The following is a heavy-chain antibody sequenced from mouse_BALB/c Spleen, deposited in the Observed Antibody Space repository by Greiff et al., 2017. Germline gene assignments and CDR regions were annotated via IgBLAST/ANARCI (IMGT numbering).Heavy chain of an antibody. J-gene: IGHJ2*01. CDR3: ARVHYDYDYFDY. CDR1: GFTFSSYA. Sequence: EVHLVESGGGLVKPGGSLKLSCAASGFTFSSYAMSWVRQTPEKRLEWVASISSGGSTYYPDSVKGRFTISRDNARNILYLQMSSLRSEDTAMYYCARVHYDYDYFDYWGQGTTLTVSS. D-gene: IGHD2-4*01. V-gene: IGHV5-6-5*01. CDR2: ISSGGST.